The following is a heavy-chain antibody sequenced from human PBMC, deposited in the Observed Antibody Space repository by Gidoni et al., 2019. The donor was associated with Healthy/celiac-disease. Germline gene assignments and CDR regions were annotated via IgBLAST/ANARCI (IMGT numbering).Heavy chain of an antibody. CDR3: ARDTEYCSGGSCYSD. CDR1: GFTVRSNY. CDR2: IYSGGST. D-gene: IGHD2-15*01. J-gene: IGHJ4*02. V-gene: IGHV3-53*02. Sequence: VQLVETGGGLIHPGGSLRLSCSASGFTVRSNYMSWVRQAPGKGLEWVSVIYSGGSTYYADSVKGRLTIYRDNSKNTLYLQMNSRRAEDTAVYYCARDTEYCSGGSCYSDWGQGTMVTVSS.